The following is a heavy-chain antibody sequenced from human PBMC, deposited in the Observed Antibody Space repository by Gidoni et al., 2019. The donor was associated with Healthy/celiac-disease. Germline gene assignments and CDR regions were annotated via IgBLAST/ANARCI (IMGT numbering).Heavy chain of an antibody. V-gene: IGHV3-33*01. CDR3: AREGIAAALMPDY. Sequence: VQLVEPGGGVVEPGRPLRLSCAASGLAFSSYGMHWVRQAPGKGLEWVAVIWYDGSNKYYADAVKGRFTISRDNSKNTLYLQMNSLRAEDTAVYYCAREGIAAALMPDYWGQGTLVTVSS. CDR2: IWYDGSNK. CDR1: GLAFSSYG. D-gene: IGHD6-13*01. J-gene: IGHJ4*02.